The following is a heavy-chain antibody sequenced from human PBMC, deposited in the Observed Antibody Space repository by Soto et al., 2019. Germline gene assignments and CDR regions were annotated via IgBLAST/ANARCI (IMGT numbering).Heavy chain of an antibody. Sequence: EVQLLESGGGLVQPGGSLRLSCAASGFTFSSYAMSWVRQAPGKGLEWVSAISGSGGSTYYADSVKGRFTISRDKSKNTLYLQMNSLRAEDTAVYYCAKMAYCSSTSCYAYYYYGMDVWGQGTTVTVSS. CDR3: AKMAYCSSTSCYAYYYYGMDV. J-gene: IGHJ6*02. CDR1: GFTFSSYA. D-gene: IGHD2-2*01. V-gene: IGHV3-23*01. CDR2: ISGSGGST.